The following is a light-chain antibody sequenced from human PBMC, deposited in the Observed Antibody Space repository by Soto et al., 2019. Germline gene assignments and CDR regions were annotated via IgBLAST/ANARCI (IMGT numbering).Light chain of an antibody. CDR2: SNN. CDR1: SSNIGSNT. CDR3: AAWDDSLNGVV. J-gene: IGLJ2*01. Sequence: QSVLTQPPSASGTPGQRVTISCSGSSSNIGSNTVNWYQQLPGTASKLLIYSNNQRPSVVPDRFSGSKSGTSASLAISGLAAEDEDDYYCAAWDDSLNGVVFGGGTKLTVL. V-gene: IGLV1-44*01.